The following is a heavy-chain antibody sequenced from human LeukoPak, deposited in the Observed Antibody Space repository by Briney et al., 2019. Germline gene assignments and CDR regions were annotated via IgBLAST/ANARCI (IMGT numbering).Heavy chain of an antibody. D-gene: IGHD3-3*01. J-gene: IGHJ3*02. Sequence: GGSLRLSCAASGFTFSSYGMSWVRQAPGKGLEWVSAISGSGGSTYYADSVKGRFTISRDNAKNSLYLQMNSLRAEDTAVYYCARARYDFWSGYSDAFDIWGQGTMVTVSS. CDR3: ARARYDFWSGYSDAFDI. CDR2: ISGSGGST. V-gene: IGHV3-23*01. CDR1: GFTFSSYG.